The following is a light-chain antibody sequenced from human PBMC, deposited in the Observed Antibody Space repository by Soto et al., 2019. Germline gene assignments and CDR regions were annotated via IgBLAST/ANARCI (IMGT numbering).Light chain of an antibody. CDR2: SFH. J-gene: IGLJ3*02. CDR3: AAWDDSLNGWV. Sequence: QSVLTQPLSASGTPGQRVNISCSGSSSNIEFNAVNWYQQVPGTAPILLIYSFHQRPSGVPDRFSGSRSDTSASLAISGLQSEDEADYYCAAWDDSLNGWVFGGGTQLTVL. CDR1: SSNIEFNA. V-gene: IGLV1-44*01.